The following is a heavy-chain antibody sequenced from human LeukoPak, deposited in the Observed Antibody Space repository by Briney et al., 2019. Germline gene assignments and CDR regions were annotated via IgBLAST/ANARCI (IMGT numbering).Heavy chain of an antibody. CDR3: ARGTGYSSGWYVGYYFDY. Sequence: PSETLSLTCTVSGGSVSSGSYYWSWIRQPPGKGLEWIGYIYYSGSTNYNPSLKSRVTMSVDTSKNQFSLKLSSVTAADTAVYYCARGTGYSSGWYVGYYFDYWGQGTLVTVSS. J-gene: IGHJ4*02. CDR2: IYYSGST. D-gene: IGHD6-19*01. CDR1: GGSVSSGSYY. V-gene: IGHV4-61*01.